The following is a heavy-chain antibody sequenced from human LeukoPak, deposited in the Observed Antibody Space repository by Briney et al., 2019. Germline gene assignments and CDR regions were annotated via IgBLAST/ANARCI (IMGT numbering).Heavy chain of an antibody. V-gene: IGHV4-34*01. CDR2: INHSGST. Sequence: SETLSLTCAVYGGSFSGYYWSWIRQPPGKGLEWIGEINHSGSTNYNPSLKSRVTISVDTSKNQFSLKLSSVTAAETAVYYCARDGLRDGDYVGGALDAFDIWGQGTLVTVSS. CDR1: GGSFSGYY. J-gene: IGHJ3*02. D-gene: IGHD4-17*01. CDR3: ARDGLRDGDYVGGALDAFDI.